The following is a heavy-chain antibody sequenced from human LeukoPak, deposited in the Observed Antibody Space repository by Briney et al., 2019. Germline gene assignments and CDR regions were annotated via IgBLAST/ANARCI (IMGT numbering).Heavy chain of an antibody. CDR3: AKARTYYYGSGGDY. D-gene: IGHD3-10*01. Sequence: GGSLRLSCAASEFTFDDYAMHWVRQAPGKGLEWVSGISWNSGSIGYADSVKGRFTISRDNAKNSLYLQMNSLRAEDTALYYCAKARTYYYGSGGDYWGQGTLVTVSS. CDR2: ISWNSGSI. J-gene: IGHJ4*02. CDR1: EFTFDDYA. V-gene: IGHV3-9*01.